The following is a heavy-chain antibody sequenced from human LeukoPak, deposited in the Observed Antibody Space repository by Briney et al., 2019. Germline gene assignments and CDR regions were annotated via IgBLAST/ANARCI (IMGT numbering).Heavy chain of an antibody. CDR2: ISCHGGSS. CDR3: AKEVEPSDN. V-gene: IGHV3-23*01. D-gene: IGHD1-26*01. Sequence: QPGVSLRLSYAASGFTFSAYAMTWVRQARGKGLEWVSGISCHGGSSFYANSVKGRFTISRDNSKNTLYLQMNSLRAEDTAVYYCAKEVEPSDNWGQGTLVTVSS. CDR1: GFTFSAYA. J-gene: IGHJ4*02.